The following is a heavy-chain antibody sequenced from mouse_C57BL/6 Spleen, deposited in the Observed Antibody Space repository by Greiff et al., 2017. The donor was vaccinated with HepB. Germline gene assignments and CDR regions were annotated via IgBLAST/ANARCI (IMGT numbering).Heavy chain of an antibody. D-gene: IGHD2-5*01. Sequence: EVMLVESGGGLVKPGGSLKLSCAASGFTFSSYTMSWVRQTPEKRLEWVATISGGGGNTYYPDSVKGRFTISRDNAKNTLYLQMSSLRSEDTALYYCARQSNYGPWFAYWGQGTLVTVSA. CDR1: GFTFSSYT. J-gene: IGHJ3*01. CDR2: ISGGGGNT. CDR3: ARQSNYGPWFAY. V-gene: IGHV5-9*01.